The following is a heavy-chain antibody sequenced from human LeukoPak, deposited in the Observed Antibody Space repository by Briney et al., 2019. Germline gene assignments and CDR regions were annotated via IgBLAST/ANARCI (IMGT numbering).Heavy chain of an antibody. CDR1: GVSISSYY. Sequence: SETLSLTCTVSGVSISSYYWSWIRQPPGKGLEWIGYIYYSGSTNYNPSLKSRVTISEATSKNQFSLKLSPMTAADTAVYYCARLIKIYFDSGWFDPWGQGTLVTVSS. V-gene: IGHV4-59*08. J-gene: IGHJ5*02. CDR2: IYYSGST. CDR3: ARLIKIYFDSGWFDP. D-gene: IGHD2/OR15-2a*01.